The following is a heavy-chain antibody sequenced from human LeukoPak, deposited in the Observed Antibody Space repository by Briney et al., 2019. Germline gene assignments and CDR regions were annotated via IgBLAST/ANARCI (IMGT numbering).Heavy chain of an antibody. CDR3: AKIPSSIAAAGTAYFDY. J-gene: IGHJ4*02. CDR2: ICWNRGSI. Sequence: GGSLRLSCAASGFTFDAYVMHWVREAPGKGLGWGSGICWNRGSIGYADSVKGRFTISRDNATNSLYLQMSGLRAEDTALYYCAKIPSSIAAAGTAYFDYGPQSTLHPLSS. V-gene: IGHV3-9*01. D-gene: IGHD6-13*01. CDR1: GFTFDAYV.